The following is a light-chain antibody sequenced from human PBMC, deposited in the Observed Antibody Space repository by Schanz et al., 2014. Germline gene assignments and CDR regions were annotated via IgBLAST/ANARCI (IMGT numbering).Light chain of an antibody. CDR1: QSISTW. CDR2: DAS. CDR3: QLYNSFFGST. Sequence: DIQMTQSPSTLSASVGDRVTITCRASQSISTWLAWYQQKPGKAPKVLIYDASSLESGVPSRFSGSGSGTEFTLTITSLQPDDFATYYCQLYNSFFGSTFGQGTKLEIK. J-gene: IGKJ2*01. V-gene: IGKV1-5*01.